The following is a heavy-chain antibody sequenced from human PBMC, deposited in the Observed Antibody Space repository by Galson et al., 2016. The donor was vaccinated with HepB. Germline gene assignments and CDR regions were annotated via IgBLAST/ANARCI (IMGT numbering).Heavy chain of an antibody. D-gene: IGHD4-17*01. Sequence: QSGAEVKKPGDSLRISCKGSGYSFTSYWISWVRQMPGKGLEWMGRIDPSDSYTTYSSSFQGHVLISADTSISTAYLQWSSLKASDTAMYYCASTYGDYTSVDYWGQGTLVTVSS. V-gene: IGHV5-10-1*01. CDR2: IDPSDSYT. CDR3: ASTYGDYTSVDY. J-gene: IGHJ4*02. CDR1: GYSFTSYW.